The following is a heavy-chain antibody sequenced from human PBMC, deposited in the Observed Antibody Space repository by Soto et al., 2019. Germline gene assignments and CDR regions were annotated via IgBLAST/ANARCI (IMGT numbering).Heavy chain of an antibody. CDR2: IYYSGST. CDR1: GGSISSYY. J-gene: IGHJ6*03. Sequence: TLSLTCTVSGGSISSYYWSWIRQPPGKGLEWIGYIYYSGSTNYNPSLKSRVTISVDTSKNQFSLKLSSVTAADTAVYYCATSGSLSYYYYYMDVWGKGTTVTVSS. V-gene: IGHV4-59*01. CDR3: ATSGSLSYYYYYMDV.